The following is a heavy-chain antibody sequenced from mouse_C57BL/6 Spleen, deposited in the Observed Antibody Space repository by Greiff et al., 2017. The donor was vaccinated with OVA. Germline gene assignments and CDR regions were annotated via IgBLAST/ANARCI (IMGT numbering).Heavy chain of an antibody. CDR1: GFNIKDDY. CDR3: TPSNYGSYFDY. CDR2: IDPENGDT. V-gene: IGHV14-4*01. Sequence: VQLQQSGAELVRPGASVKLSCTASGFNIKDDYMHWVKQRPEQGLEWIGWIDPENGDTEYASKFQGKATITADTSSNTAYLQLSSLTSEDTAVYYCTPSNYGSYFDYWGQGTTLTVSS. J-gene: IGHJ2*01. D-gene: IGHD1-1*01.